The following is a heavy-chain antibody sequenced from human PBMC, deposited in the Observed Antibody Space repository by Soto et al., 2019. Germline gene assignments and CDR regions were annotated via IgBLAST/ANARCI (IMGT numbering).Heavy chain of an antibody. J-gene: IGHJ5*02. CDR3: ARQFDHERSGYYYAS. V-gene: IGHV1-69*13. D-gene: IGHD3-22*01. Sequence: ASVKVSCKASGGTFNKYSIDWVRQAPGQGPEWMGGIVPLFATPSYAQKFQGRVTITADEVTNTVYMELRSLRSEDTGVYYCARQFDHERSGYYYASWGQGTQVTVSS. CDR2: IVPLFATP. CDR1: GGTFNKYS.